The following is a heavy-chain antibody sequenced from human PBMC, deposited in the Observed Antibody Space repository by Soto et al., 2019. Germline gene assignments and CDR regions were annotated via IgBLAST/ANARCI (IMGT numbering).Heavy chain of an antibody. J-gene: IGHJ4*02. CDR3: ARDVGYHYDGSPSGQFDF. D-gene: IGHD3-22*01. CDR2: IYHSGST. V-gene: IGHV4-4*02. Sequence: SESLSLAWVVAGNSMGTTNWGSGVRLSPGKGLEWIGEIYHSGSTNYNPSLKSRVTISVDKSKNQFTLKLSSVTAADTAVYYCARDVGYHYDGSPSGQFDFWGQGTLVTVSS. CDR1: GNSMGTTNW.